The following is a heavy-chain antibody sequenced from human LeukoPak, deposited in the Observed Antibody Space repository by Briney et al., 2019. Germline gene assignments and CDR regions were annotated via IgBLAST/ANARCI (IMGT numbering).Heavy chain of an antibody. Sequence: SETLSLTCTVSGGSISSSSYYWGWIRQPPGKGLEWIGSIYYSGSTYYNPSLKSRVTISVDTSKNQFSLKLSSVTAADTAVYYCARGRRYIVVVVAATLSASFDPWGQGTLVTVSS. CDR1: GGSISSSSYY. J-gene: IGHJ5*02. CDR3: ARGRRYIVVVVAATLSASFDP. D-gene: IGHD2-15*01. V-gene: IGHV4-39*07. CDR2: IYYSGST.